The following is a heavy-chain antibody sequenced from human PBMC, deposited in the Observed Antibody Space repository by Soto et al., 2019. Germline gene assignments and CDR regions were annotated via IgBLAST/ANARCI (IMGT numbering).Heavy chain of an antibody. CDR2: INPPDGST. CDR1: GYTFSDYY. V-gene: IGHV1-46*01. J-gene: IGHJ4*02. CDR3: ARSCDSSGPAFDY. Sequence: QVQLVQSGAEVKKPGASVKVSCKASGYTFSDYYIHWVRQAPGHGLDWMGIINPPDGSTTYAQKFQGRVSMTSDTSTSTVYMELSSLRSEDTAIYYCARSCDSSGPAFDYWGQGTLVTVSS. D-gene: IGHD3-22*01.